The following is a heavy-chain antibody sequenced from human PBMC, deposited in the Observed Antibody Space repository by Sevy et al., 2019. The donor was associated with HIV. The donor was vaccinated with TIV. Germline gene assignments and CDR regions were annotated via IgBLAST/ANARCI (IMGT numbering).Heavy chain of an antibody. V-gene: IGHV3-23*01. CDR3: AREGCTKPHDY. CDR2: LSFGCGEL. Sequence: GGSLRLSCAASGFTFSKYSMSWVRQPPGKGLGGASTLSFGCGELNYADSVKGRFTISRENSKSSVYLQMNNLRPEDTAVYYCAREGCTKPHDYWGQRTLVTVSS. CDR1: GFTFSKYS. J-gene: IGHJ4*02. D-gene: IGHD2-8*01.